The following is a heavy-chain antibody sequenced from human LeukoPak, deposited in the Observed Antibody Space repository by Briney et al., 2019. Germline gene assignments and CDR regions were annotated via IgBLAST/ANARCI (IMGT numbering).Heavy chain of an antibody. CDR1: GFTFTTYA. J-gene: IGHJ4*02. Sequence: GGSLRLSCAASGFTFTTYATSWVRQAPGKGLEWVSYISSSGSTIYYADYVKGRFTISRDNAKNSLYLQMNSLRAEDTAVYYCAREASHINSFDYWGQGTLVTVSS. CDR3: AREASHINSFDY. D-gene: IGHD2-2*01. CDR2: ISSSGSTI. V-gene: IGHV3-48*03.